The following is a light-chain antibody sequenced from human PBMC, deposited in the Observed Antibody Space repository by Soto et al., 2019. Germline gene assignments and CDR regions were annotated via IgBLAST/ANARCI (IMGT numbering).Light chain of an antibody. CDR2: KAS. J-gene: IGKJ2*01. Sequence: DIQMTQSPSTLSASVGDRVTITCRASQSISSWLAWYQQKPGKAPKILIYKASSLESGVPSRFSGSGSGTEFTLTISSLLPDDYATYYCQQSDNYPYTFGQGSMLEIK. CDR3: QQSDNYPYT. CDR1: QSISSW. V-gene: IGKV1-5*03.